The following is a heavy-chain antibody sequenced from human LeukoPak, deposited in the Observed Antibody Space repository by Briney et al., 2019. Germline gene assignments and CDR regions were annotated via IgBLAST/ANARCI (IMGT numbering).Heavy chain of an antibody. CDR3: AKATPIDY. D-gene: IGHD4-23*01. CDR2: MNQDGSEI. V-gene: IGHV3-7*03. J-gene: IGHJ4*02. Sequence: GGSLRLSCVGSGFTFSRYWLNWVRQAPGKGLEWVANMNQDGSEIYYLDSVKGRFTISRDNAKNSVYLQMNSLRAEDTAVYYCAKATPIDYWGQGTLVTVSS. CDR1: GFTFSRYW.